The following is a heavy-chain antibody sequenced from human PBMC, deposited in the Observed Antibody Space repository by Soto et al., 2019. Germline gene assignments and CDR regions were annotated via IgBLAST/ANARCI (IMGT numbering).Heavy chain of an antibody. V-gene: IGHV3-53*01. CDR3: ARSGYSYGPFDY. CDR2: IYSGGST. CDR1: GFTVSSTY. D-gene: IGHD5-18*01. Sequence: PGGSLRLSCAASGFTVSSTYMSCVRQAPGKGLEWVSVIYSGGSTYYADSVKGRFTISRDNSKNTLYLQMNSLRAEDTAVYYCARSGYSYGPFDYWGQGTLVTVS. J-gene: IGHJ4*02.